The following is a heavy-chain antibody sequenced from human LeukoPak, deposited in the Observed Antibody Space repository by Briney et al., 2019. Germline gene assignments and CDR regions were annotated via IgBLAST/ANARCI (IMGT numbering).Heavy chain of an antibody. CDR3: ARGWAMARGPRPYYYMDV. CDR1: GGSISSYY. D-gene: IGHD3-10*01. CDR2: IYYSGST. J-gene: IGHJ6*03. Sequence: PSETLSLTCTVSGGSISSYYWSWIRQPPGKGLEWIGYIYYSGSTNYNPSLKSRVTISVDMSKNQFSLKLSSVTAADTAVYYCARGWAMARGPRPYYYMDVWGKGTTVTVSS. V-gene: IGHV4-59*01.